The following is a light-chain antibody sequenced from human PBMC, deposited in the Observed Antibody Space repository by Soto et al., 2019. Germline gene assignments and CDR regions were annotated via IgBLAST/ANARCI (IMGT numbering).Light chain of an antibody. CDR1: QSVSINH. J-gene: IGKJ1*01. CDR3: QQYGSSPQT. Sequence: ESVLTQSPGTLSLSPGERATLSCRASQSVSINHLAWYQQKRGQPPRLLIYGASSRATGTPGRFSGSGSGTDFTLTVTRLEPEDFAVYYCQQYGSSPQTFGQGTKEDIK. V-gene: IGKV3-20*01. CDR2: GAS.